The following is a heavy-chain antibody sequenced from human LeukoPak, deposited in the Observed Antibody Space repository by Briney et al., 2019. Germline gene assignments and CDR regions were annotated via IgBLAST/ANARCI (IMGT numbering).Heavy chain of an antibody. CDR3: AKDQAGTWGLDY. Sequence: GGSLRLSCAAPGFTPSAFGMHWVRQAPGKGLEWVAFLRPNGSNNYVDSVKGRFAISRDNSKNTLYLQMNGLRTEDTAFFYCAKDQAGTWGLDYWGQGTLVTVSS. V-gene: IGHV3-30*02. J-gene: IGHJ4*02. CDR2: LRPNGSN. CDR1: GFTPSAFG. D-gene: IGHD3-10*01.